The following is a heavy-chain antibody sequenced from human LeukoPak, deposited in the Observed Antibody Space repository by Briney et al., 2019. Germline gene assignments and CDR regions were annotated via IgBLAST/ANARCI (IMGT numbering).Heavy chain of an antibody. CDR2: INSDGSST. J-gene: IGHJ5*02. CDR1: GFTFSSYW. D-gene: IGHD3-10*01. CDR3: ARVPTITLVRGLHYNWFDP. Sequence: GGSLRLSCAASGFTFSSYWMHWVRQAPGKGLVWVSRINSDGSSTSYADSVKGRFTISRDNAKNTLYLQMDSLRAEDTAVYYCARVPTITLVRGLHYNWFDPWGQGTLVTVSS. V-gene: IGHV3-74*01.